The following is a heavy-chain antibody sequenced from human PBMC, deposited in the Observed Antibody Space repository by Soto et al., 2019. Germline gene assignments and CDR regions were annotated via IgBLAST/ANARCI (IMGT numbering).Heavy chain of an antibody. CDR1: GDSISTDY. V-gene: IGHV4-59*12. CDR2: IYYGGST. J-gene: IGHJ4*02. Sequence: SETLSLTCTVSGDSISTDYWSWIRQSPGKGLEWIGFIYYGGSTNYNPSLKSRVTISVDTPKNQFSLKLSSVTAEDTAVYYCARENTWGSWPNFDYWGQGTLVTVSS. D-gene: IGHD6-13*01. CDR3: ARENTWGSWPNFDY.